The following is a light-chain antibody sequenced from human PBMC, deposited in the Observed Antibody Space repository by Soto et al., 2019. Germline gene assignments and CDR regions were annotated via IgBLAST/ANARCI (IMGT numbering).Light chain of an antibody. J-gene: IGLJ3*02. V-gene: IGLV2-14*01. CDR2: EVS. Sequence: QSALTQPPSASGSPGQSVTISCTGTSSDVGGYNYVSWYQQHPGKAPKLMIYEVSNRPSGVSNRFSGSKSGNTASLTISGLQAEDEADYYCSSYTSSSRWVFGGGTQLTVL. CDR3: SSYTSSSRWV. CDR1: SSDVGGYNY.